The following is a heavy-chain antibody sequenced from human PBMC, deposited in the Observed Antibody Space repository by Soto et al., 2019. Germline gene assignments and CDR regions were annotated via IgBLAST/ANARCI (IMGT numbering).Heavy chain of an antibody. J-gene: IGHJ4*02. CDR1: GGSISIYY. V-gene: IGHV4-59*01. Sequence: QVQLQESGPGLVKPSETLSLTCIVSGGSISIYYWHWIRQPPGKGLEWIGYINYSGSTSYNPSLKSRGTISVDTSKNQFSLKLTSVTAADTALYYCAREYSSFDDWGQGTLVTVS. CDR3: AREYSSFDD. CDR2: INYSGST. D-gene: IGHD4-4*01.